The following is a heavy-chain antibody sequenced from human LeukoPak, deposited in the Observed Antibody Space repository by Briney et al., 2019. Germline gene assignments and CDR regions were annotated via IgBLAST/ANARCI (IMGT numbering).Heavy chain of an antibody. V-gene: IGHV3-23*01. CDR2: ISGSGGST. CDR3: ARQDSSSWYYLYGMDV. D-gene: IGHD6-13*01. CDR1: GFTFSSYA. Sequence: GGSPRLSCAASGFTFSSYAMSWVRQAPGKGLEWVSAISGSGGSTYYADSVKGRFTISRDNAKNSLYLQMNSLRAEGTAVYYCARQDSSSWYYLYGMDVWGQGTTVTVSS. J-gene: IGHJ6*02.